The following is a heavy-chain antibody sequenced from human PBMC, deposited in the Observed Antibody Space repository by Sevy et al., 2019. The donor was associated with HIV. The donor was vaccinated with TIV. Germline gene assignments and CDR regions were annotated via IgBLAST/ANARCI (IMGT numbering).Heavy chain of an antibody. CDR3: VKEGGGEGGDH. J-gene: IGHJ4*02. CDR1: GFSFSSYG. D-gene: IGHD2-21*01. V-gene: IGHV3-30*02. Sequence: GGSLRLSCAASGFSFSSYGMHWVRQAPGKGLEWMSYIQYDGSNKDYADSVKGRFTISRDNSKNTLYLRMNSIRVEDTAVFYCVKEGGGEGGDHWGKGTLVTVS. CDR2: IQYDGSNK.